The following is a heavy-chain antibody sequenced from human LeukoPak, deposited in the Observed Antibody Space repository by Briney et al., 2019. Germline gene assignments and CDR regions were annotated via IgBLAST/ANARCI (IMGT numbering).Heavy chain of an antibody. CDR3: AKAKGSTSTHYFDY. J-gene: IGHJ4*02. D-gene: IGHD1-26*01. Sequence: PGGSLRLSCAASGFTFQDYAMHWVRQAPEKGLEWVSLISWDGVSTYYADSVKGRFTISRDNSKNSLYLHMNSLRGEDSAFYYCAKAKGSTSTHYFDYWGQGALVTVSS. CDR2: ISWDGVST. CDR1: GFTFQDYA. V-gene: IGHV3-43D*03.